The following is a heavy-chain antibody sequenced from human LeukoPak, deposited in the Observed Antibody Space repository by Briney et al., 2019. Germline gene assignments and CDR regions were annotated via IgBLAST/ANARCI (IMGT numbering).Heavy chain of an antibody. J-gene: IGHJ6*02. CDR3: ARDRSYGDTIPNYYYYGMDV. Sequence: GGSLRLSCAASGFTFSSYWMSWVRQAPGKGLEWVANIKQDGSEKYYVDSVKGRFTISRDNAKNPLYLQMNSLRAEDTAVYYCARDRSYGDTIPNYYYYGMDVWGQGTTVTVSS. V-gene: IGHV3-7*01. D-gene: IGHD4-17*01. CDR1: GFTFSSYW. CDR2: IKQDGSEK.